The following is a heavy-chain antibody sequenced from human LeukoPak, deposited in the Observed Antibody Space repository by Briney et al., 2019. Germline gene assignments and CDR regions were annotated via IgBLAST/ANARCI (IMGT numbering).Heavy chain of an antibody. D-gene: IGHD6-6*01. CDR1: GFTFDDYA. CDR2: ICWNSGSL. Sequence: GGSLRLSCAASGFTFDDYAMHWVRQAPGKGLEWVSGICWNSGSLGYAESVKGRFTISRDNAKNTLYLQMNSLRAEDTALYYCAKDHKGYSSSSGRPYYYYYYGMDVWGQGTTVTVSS. V-gene: IGHV3-9*01. J-gene: IGHJ6*02. CDR3: AKDHKGYSSSSGRPYYYYYYGMDV.